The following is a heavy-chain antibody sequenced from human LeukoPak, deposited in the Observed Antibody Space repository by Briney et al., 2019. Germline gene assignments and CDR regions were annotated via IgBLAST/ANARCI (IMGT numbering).Heavy chain of an antibody. CDR1: GYTFTSYD. CDR3: ARGGYYYGSGSYSTPFDY. CDR2: MNPNSGNT. Sequence: ASAKVSCKASGYTFTSYDINWVRQATGQGLEWMGWMNPNSGNTGYAQKFQGRVTMTRNTSISTAYMELSSLRSEDTAVYYCARGGYYYGSGSYSTPFDYWGQGTLVTVSS. D-gene: IGHD3-10*01. J-gene: IGHJ4*02. V-gene: IGHV1-8*01.